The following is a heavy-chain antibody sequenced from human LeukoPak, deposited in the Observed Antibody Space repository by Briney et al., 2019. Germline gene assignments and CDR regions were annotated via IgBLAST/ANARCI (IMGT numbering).Heavy chain of an antibody. Sequence: SGGSLRLSCAVSGFTFSDYEMNWVRQAPGKGLEWVSYISSRSSTKYYADSVRGRFTVSRDNAKSSLYLQMNSLRAEDTALYYCAREAVELGDAFDIWGQGTMVTVSS. CDR2: ISSRSSTK. CDR1: GFTFSDYE. V-gene: IGHV3-48*03. CDR3: AREAVELGDAFDI. D-gene: IGHD1-7*01. J-gene: IGHJ3*02.